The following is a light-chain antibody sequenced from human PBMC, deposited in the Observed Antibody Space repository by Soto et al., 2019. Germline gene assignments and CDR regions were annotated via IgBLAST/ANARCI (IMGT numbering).Light chain of an antibody. J-gene: IGKJ1*01. Sequence: EIVMTQSPATLSVSPGGRATLSCRASQSISDTLAWYQQKPGQAPRLLIYGASSRAIGIPDRFSGSGSGTDFTLTISRLEPEDFAVYYCQQYGSSPPWTFGQGTKVDI. CDR3: QQYGSSPPWT. CDR2: GAS. CDR1: QSISDT. V-gene: IGKV3-20*01.